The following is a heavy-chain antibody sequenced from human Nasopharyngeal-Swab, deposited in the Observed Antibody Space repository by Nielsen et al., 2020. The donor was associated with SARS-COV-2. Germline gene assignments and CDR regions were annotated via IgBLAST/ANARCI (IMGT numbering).Heavy chain of an antibody. CDR3: TREGIVVVVAATDRFDY. CDR2: IRSKAYGGTT. CDR1: GFTFSSYA. D-gene: IGHD2-15*01. V-gene: IGHV3-49*03. J-gene: IGHJ4*02. Sequence: GESLKISCAASGFTFSSYAMSWFRQAPGKGPEWVGFIRSKAYGGTTEYAASVKGRFTISRDDSKSIAYLQMNSLKTEDTAVYYCTREGIVVVVAATDRFDYWGQGTLVTVSS.